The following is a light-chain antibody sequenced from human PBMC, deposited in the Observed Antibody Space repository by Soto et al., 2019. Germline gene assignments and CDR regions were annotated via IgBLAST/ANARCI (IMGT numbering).Light chain of an antibody. CDR1: SSNIARNY. CDR3: GTWDSSLSDAVV. J-gene: IGLJ2*01. V-gene: IGLV1-51*01. CDR2: DND. Sequence: QSVLTQPPSVSAAPGQKVTISCSGTSSNIARNYVAWYQQLPGTAPKLLIYDNDKRPSGIPDRFSGSKSGTSATLGITGLQTGDEADYYCGTWDSSLSDAVVFGEGTKVTVL.